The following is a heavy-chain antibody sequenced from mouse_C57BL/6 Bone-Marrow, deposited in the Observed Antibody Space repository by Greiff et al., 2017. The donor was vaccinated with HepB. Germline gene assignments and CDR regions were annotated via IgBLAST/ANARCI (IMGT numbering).Heavy chain of an antibody. Sequence: QVQLKESGAELVRPGASVKLSCKASGYTFTDYYINWVKQRPGQGLEWIARIYPGSGNTYYNEKFKGTATLTAEKSSSTAYMQLSSLTSEDSAVYFCARGHYYGSSDAMDYWGQGTSVTVSS. V-gene: IGHV1-76*01. CDR1: GYTFTDYY. J-gene: IGHJ4*01. D-gene: IGHD1-1*01. CDR2: IYPGSGNT. CDR3: ARGHYYGSSDAMDY.